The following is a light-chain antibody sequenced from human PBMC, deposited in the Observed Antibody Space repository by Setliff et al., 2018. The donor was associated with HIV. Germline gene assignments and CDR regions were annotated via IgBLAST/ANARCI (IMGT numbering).Light chain of an antibody. CDR1: SSDVGGYNY. J-gene: IGLJ1*01. Sequence: QSALTQPRSVSGSPGQSVTISCTGTSSDVGGYNYVPWYQQHPGKAPKLMIYDVSKRPSGVPDRFPGSKSGNTASLTISGLQAEDEADYYCCSYAGSYTYVFGTGSKVIVL. CDR2: DVS. CDR3: CSYAGSYTYV. V-gene: IGLV2-11*01.